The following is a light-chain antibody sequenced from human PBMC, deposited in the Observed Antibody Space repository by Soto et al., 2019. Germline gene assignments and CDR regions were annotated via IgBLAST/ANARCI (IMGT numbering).Light chain of an antibody. Sequence: QSALTQPASVSGSPGQSITISCTGTSSDVGAYNYVSWYQQHPGKAPQLMIYDVSNRPSGVSNRFSGSKSGNTASLTISVLQAEDEADYYCSSYTSSSTLVFGTGTKVTVL. CDR3: SSYTSSSTLV. CDR1: SSDVGAYNY. CDR2: DVS. J-gene: IGLJ1*01. V-gene: IGLV2-14*01.